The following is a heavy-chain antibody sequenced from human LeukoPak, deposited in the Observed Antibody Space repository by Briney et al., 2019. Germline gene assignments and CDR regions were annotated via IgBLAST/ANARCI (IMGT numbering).Heavy chain of an antibody. CDR3: ARTFDYGDRFDY. V-gene: IGHV4-59*08. Sequence: NSSETLSLTCTVSGGSISSYYWSWIRQPPGKGLEWIGYIYYSGSTNYNPSLKSRVTISVDTSKNQFSLKLSSVTAADTAVYYCARTFDYGDRFDYWGQGTLVTVSS. J-gene: IGHJ4*02. CDR2: IYYSGST. D-gene: IGHD4-17*01. CDR1: GGSISSYY.